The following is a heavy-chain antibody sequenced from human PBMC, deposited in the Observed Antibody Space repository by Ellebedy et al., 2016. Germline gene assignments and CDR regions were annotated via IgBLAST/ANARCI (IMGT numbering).Heavy chain of an antibody. CDR1: GGSISSGGYS. D-gene: IGHD2-21*01. J-gene: IGHJ6*02. CDR3: ARRNCGGDCYGMDV. Sequence: SETLSLTCAVSGGSISSGGYSWSWIRQPPGKGLEWIGYIYHSGSTYYNPSLKSRVTISVDRSKNQFSLKPSPVTAADTAVYYCARRNCGGDCYGMDVWGQGTTVTVSS. V-gene: IGHV4-30-2*01. CDR2: IYHSGST.